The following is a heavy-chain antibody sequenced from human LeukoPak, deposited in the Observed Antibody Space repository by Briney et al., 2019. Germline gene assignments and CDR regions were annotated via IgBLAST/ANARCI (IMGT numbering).Heavy chain of an antibody. Sequence: GASVKVSCKVSGYTLSEISMHWVRQAPGKGLEWMGGFDPEDGETIYAQKFQGRVTMTEDTSTDTAYMELSSLRSEDTAVYYCATDSTVVRYFDYWGQGTLVTVSS. V-gene: IGHV1-24*01. CDR1: GYTLSEIS. J-gene: IGHJ4*02. D-gene: IGHD4-23*01. CDR2: FDPEDGET. CDR3: ATDSTVVRYFDY.